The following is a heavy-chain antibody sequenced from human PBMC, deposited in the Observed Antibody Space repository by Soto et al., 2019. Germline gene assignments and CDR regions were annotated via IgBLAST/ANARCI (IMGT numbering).Heavy chain of an antibody. J-gene: IGHJ6*02. CDR1: GFTFSSYS. V-gene: IGHV3-21*01. CDR3: ARDNKPYYDILTGYIYSSGMDV. CDR2: ISSSSSYI. D-gene: IGHD3-9*01. Sequence: EVQLVESGGGLVKPGGSLRLSCAASGFTFSSYSMNWVRQAPGTGLEWVSSISSSSSYIYYADSVKGRFTISRDNAKNSLYLQMNSLRAEDTAVYYCARDNKPYYDILTGYIYSSGMDVWGQGTTGTVSS.